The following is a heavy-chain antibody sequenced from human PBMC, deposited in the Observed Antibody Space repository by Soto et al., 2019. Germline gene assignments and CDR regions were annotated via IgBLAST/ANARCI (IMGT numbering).Heavy chain of an antibody. V-gene: IGHV3-23*01. CDR3: AKWTDYAPHFDY. J-gene: IGHJ4*02. CDR2: ISASGGGT. D-gene: IGHD2-2*01. Sequence: EVQLLESGGGLVQPGGSLRLSCAASGFTFSNYAMSWVRQAPGAGLQWVSAISASGGGTWYADSVKGRFTISRDNSKNMLYLQMYSLGAEDTAVYYCAKWTDYAPHFDYWGQGTLVTVSS. CDR1: GFTFSNYA.